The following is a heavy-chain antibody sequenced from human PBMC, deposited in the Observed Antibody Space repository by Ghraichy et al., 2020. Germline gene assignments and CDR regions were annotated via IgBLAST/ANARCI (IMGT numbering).Heavy chain of an antibody. V-gene: IGHV4-59*08. D-gene: IGHD4-23*01. CDR1: GGSISPYY. CDR3: ARHIDHGGNSLYYAMDV. CDR2: IFHSGSA. Sequence: SETLSLTCIVSGGSISPYYWSWIRQPPGKGLEWMGYIFHSGSANYNPSLKSRVTISVDTSQNQISLKLNSVTAADTAVYYCARHIDHGGNSLYYAMDVWGKGTTVPFSS. J-gene: IGHJ6*04.